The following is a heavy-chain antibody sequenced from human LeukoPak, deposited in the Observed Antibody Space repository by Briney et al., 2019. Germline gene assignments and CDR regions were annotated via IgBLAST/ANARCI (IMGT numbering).Heavy chain of an antibody. CDR3: AKGGELYCSGGSCFYYYYMDV. V-gene: IGHV3-23*01. CDR1: GFTFSSYA. D-gene: IGHD2-15*01. CDR2: ITGSGGPT. J-gene: IGHJ6*03. Sequence: GGSLRLSCAASGFTFSSYAMNWVRQAPGKGLEWVSGITGSGGPTYYADSVKGRFTISRDNSKDTLYLQMNSLRAEDTAVYYCAKGGELYCSGGSCFYYYYMDVWGKGTTVTVSS.